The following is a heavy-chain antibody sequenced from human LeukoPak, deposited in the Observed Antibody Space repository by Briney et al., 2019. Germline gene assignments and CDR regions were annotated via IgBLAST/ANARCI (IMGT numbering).Heavy chain of an antibody. Sequence: GGSLRLSCAASGFTFSNYAMSWVRQAPGKGLEWVSSISGHTGNTYYVDSVRGRFTISRDNSKNTLYLHMDSLRAEDTALYYCAKQAALIPFDYWGQGTLVTVSS. CDR1: GFTFSNYA. J-gene: IGHJ4*02. V-gene: IGHV3-23*01. CDR3: AKQAALIPFDY. CDR2: ISGHTGNT. D-gene: IGHD2-8*01.